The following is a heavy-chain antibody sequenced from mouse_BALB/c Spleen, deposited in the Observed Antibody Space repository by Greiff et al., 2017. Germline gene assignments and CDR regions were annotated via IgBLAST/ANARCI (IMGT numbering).Heavy chain of an antibody. CDR1: GFTFSSYG. Sequence: EVKLMESGGGLVQPGGSLKLSCAASGFTFSSYGMSWVRQTPDKRLELVATINSNGGSTYYPDSVKGRFTISRDNAKNTLYLQMSSLKSEDTAMYYCARERDHGGAMDYWGQGTSVTVSS. CDR3: ARERDHGGAMDY. J-gene: IGHJ4*01. CDR2: INSNGGST. V-gene: IGHV5-6-3*01.